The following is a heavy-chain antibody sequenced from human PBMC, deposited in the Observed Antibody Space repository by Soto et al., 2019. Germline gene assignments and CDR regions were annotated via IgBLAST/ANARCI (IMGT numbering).Heavy chain of an antibody. CDR1: GFTFSSYA. CDR2: ISYDGSNK. CDR3: AREGTAEAGMAFDY. D-gene: IGHD6-19*01. J-gene: IGHJ4*02. V-gene: IGHV3-30-3*01. Sequence: PGWSLILSCAASGFTFSSYAMHWVRQAPGKGLEWVAVISYDGSNKYYADSVKGRFTISRDNSKNTLYLQMNSLRAEDTAVYYCAREGTAEAGMAFDYWSQGP.